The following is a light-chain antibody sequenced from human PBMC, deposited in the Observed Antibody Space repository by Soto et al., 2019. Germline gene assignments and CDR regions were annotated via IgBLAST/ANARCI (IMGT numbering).Light chain of an antibody. CDR1: QSISSY. CDR2: AAS. Sequence: DVQIVHPPACLTATEGDRVTITCRASQSISSYLNWYQQKPGKAPKLLIYAASSLQSGVPSRFSGSGSGTDFTLTISSLQPEDFATYYCQQSYSTITFGQGTLLEVK. V-gene: IGKV1-39*01. J-gene: IGKJ5*01. CDR3: QQSYSTIT.